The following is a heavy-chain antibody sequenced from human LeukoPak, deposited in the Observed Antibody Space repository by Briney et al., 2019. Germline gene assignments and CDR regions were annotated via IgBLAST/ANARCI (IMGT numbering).Heavy chain of an antibody. Sequence: PGGSLRLSCAASGFTFSSYEMNWVRQAPGKGLEWVSYISSSGSTIYYADSVNGRFTISRDNAKNSLYLQMNSLRAEDTAVYYCARVLLWFGSAGWFDPWGQGTLVTVSS. V-gene: IGHV3-48*03. CDR2: ISSSGSTI. J-gene: IGHJ5*02. CDR1: GFTFSSYE. D-gene: IGHD3-10*01. CDR3: ARVLLWFGSAGWFDP.